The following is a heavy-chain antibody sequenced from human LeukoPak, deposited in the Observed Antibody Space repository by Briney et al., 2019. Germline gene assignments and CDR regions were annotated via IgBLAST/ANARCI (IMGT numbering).Heavy chain of an antibody. CDR1: GFTFSSYS. Sequence: GGSLRLSCAASGFTFSSYSMNWVRQAPGKGLEWVSSISSSSSYIYYADSVKGRFTISRDNAKNSLYLQMNSLRAEDTAVYYCAKDRIGLAAAGKEDYWGQGTLVTVSS. CDR3: AKDRIGLAAAGKEDY. J-gene: IGHJ4*02. V-gene: IGHV3-21*04. CDR2: ISSSSSYI. D-gene: IGHD6-13*01.